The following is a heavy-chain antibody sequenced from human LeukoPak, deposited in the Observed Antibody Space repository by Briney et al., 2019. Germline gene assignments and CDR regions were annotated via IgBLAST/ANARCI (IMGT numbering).Heavy chain of an antibody. V-gene: IGHV3-23*01. D-gene: IGHD4-17*01. CDR2: IGATGGST. Sequence: GGSLRLSCAASGITFSSYAMKWVRQALGKGLEWVSTIGATGGSTYYADSVKGRFTISRDNSKNTLYLQMSSLRAEDTAVYYCAKMNSMTTVTGDNYYYGVDVWGQGTTVTVSS. CDR3: AKMNSMTTVTGDNYYYGVDV. J-gene: IGHJ6*02. CDR1: GITFSSYA.